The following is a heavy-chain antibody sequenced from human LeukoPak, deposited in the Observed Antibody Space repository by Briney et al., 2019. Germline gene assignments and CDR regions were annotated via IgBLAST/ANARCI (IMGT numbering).Heavy chain of an antibody. CDR1: GYSISSGYY. D-gene: IGHD2-15*01. J-gene: IGHJ4*02. V-gene: IGHV4-38-2*02. Sequence: SETLSLTCTVSGYSISSGYYWGWIRQPPGKGLEWIGSIYHSGSTYYDPSLKSRVTISVDTSKNQFSLKLSSVTAADTAVYYCARGYCSGGSCHPLDYWGQGTLVTVSS. CDR2: IYHSGST. CDR3: ARGYCSGGSCHPLDY.